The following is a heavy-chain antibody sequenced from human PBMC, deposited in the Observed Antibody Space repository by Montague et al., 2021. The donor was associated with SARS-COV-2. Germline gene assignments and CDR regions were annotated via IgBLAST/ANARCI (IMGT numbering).Heavy chain of an antibody. CDR3: MRDSRTSGWGYWYHGLDV. D-gene: IGHD6-19*01. CDR2: IYYSGST. CDR1: GGSISSYY. J-gene: IGHJ6*02. Sequence: SETLSLTCTVSGGSISSYYWSWIRQPPGKGLEWIGYIYYSGSTNYNPSLKSRVTISVDTSKNQFSLKLSSVTAADTAVYYCMRDSRTSGWGYWYHGLDVWGQGTTVIVSS. V-gene: IGHV4-59*01.